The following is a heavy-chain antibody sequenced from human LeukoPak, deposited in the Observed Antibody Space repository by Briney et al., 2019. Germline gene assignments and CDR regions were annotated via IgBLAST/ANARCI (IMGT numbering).Heavy chain of an antibody. D-gene: IGHD1-1*01. Sequence: PSETLSLTCTVPGGSISSSSYYWGWIRQPPGKGLEWIGSIYYSGSTYYNPSLKSRVTISVDTSKNQFSLKLSSVTAADTAVYYCASHPLWNDGIYNWFDPWGQGTLVTVSS. J-gene: IGHJ5*02. CDR1: GGSISSSSYY. CDR2: IYYSGST. V-gene: IGHV4-39*01. CDR3: ASHPLWNDGIYNWFDP.